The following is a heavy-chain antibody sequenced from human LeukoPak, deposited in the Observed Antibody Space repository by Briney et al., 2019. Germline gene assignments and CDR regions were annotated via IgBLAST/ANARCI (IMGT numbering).Heavy chain of an antibody. Sequence: SETLSLTCTVSGGSVSSGSSYWTWIRQPPGKGLEWIGYIYYTGSTNYNPSLKSRVTISVDTSKNQFSLDLRSVTAADTAVYYCARHFRWAAGYFDYWGQGTLVTVSS. CDR1: GGSVSSGSSY. D-gene: IGHD4-23*01. CDR3: ARHFRWAAGYFDY. V-gene: IGHV4-61*01. CDR2: IYYTGST. J-gene: IGHJ4*02.